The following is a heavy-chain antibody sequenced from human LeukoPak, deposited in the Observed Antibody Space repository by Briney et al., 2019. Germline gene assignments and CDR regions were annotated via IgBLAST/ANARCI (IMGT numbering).Heavy chain of an antibody. V-gene: IGHV3-30*18. Sequence: PGGSLRLSCAASGFTFSSYGMHWVRQAPGKGLEWVAVISYDGSNKYYADSVKGRFTISRDNSKNTLYLQMNSLRAEDTAVYYCAKDIRYFDWQFDYWGQGTLVTVSS. CDR2: ISYDGSNK. CDR3: AKDIRYFDWQFDY. CDR1: GFTFSSYG. J-gene: IGHJ4*02. D-gene: IGHD3-9*01.